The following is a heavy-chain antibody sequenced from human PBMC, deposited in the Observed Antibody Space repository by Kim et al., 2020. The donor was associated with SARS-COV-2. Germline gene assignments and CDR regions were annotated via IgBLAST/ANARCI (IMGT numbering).Heavy chain of an antibody. D-gene: IGHD2-21*01. J-gene: IGHJ4*02. Sequence: YADSVKGRFTISRDNTKNSLYLQMNSLRAEDTALYYCAKDLLSESAPDYWGQGTLVTVSS. CDR3: AKDLLSESAPDY. V-gene: IGHV3-9*01.